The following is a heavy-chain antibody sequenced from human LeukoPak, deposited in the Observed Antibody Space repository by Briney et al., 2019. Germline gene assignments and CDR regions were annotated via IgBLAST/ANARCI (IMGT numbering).Heavy chain of an antibody. CDR1: GGSISTSNYY. CDR3: ARGSTYSSGWYVYYFDY. J-gene: IGHJ4*02. CDR2: IYYSGST. Sequence: SETLSLTCTVSGGSISTSNYYWGWIRQPPGKGLEWIGSIYYSGSTYYNPSLKSRVTISVDTSKNQFSLELSSVTAADTAVYYCARGSTYSSGWYVYYFDYWGQGTLVTVSS. V-gene: IGHV4-39*07. D-gene: IGHD6-19*01.